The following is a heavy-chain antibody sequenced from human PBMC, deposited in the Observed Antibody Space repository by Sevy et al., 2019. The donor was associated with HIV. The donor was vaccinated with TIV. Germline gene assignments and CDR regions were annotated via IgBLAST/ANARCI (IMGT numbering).Heavy chain of an antibody. CDR2: VNNDGSGQ. Sequence: GGSLRLSCAASGFTFTNFWMSWVRQAPGKGLEWVANVNNDGSGQKYADSVQGRFIISRDNAKNSLYLQMNSLRTEDSADSYCSRNSGNWGQGTLVTVSS. D-gene: IGHD6-19*01. CDR3: SRNSGN. CDR1: GFTFTNFW. J-gene: IGHJ4*02. V-gene: IGHV3-7*01.